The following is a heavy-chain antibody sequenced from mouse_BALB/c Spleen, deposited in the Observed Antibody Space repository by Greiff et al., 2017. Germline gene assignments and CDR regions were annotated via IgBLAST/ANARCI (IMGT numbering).Heavy chain of an antibody. CDR2: IWAGGST. CDR1: GFSLTSYG. D-gene: IGHD1-2*01. CDR3: ARGYYGYGFAY. Sequence: VQGVESGPGLAAPSQSLSITCTVSGFSLTSYGVHWVRQPPGKGLEWLGVIWAGGSTNYNSALMSRLSISKDNSKSQVFLKMNSLQTDDTAMYYCARGYYGYGFAYWGQGTLVTVSA. J-gene: IGHJ3*01. V-gene: IGHV2-9*02.